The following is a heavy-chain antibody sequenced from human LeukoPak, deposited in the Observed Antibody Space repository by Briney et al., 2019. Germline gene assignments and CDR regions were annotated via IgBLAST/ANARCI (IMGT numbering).Heavy chain of an antibody. D-gene: IGHD5-24*01. J-gene: IGHJ4*02. CDR3: ARGQWLQSLFDY. CDR2: IRPGGGGI. Sequence: GGSLRLSCAASGFTFNDYYMSWIRQVPGKGLEWIANIRPGGGGIKYAESVRGRFTISRDNARDSLYLQMNSLRAEDTAVYYCARGQWLQSLFDYWGQGTLVTVSS. V-gene: IGHV3-11*01. CDR1: GFTFNDYY.